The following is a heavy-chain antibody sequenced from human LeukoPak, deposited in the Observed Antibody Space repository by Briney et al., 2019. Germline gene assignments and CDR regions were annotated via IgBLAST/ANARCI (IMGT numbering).Heavy chain of an antibody. J-gene: IGHJ3*02. V-gene: IGHV3-21*01. CDR3: ARVLQLLWFGEPKSTDAFDI. D-gene: IGHD3-10*01. CDR1: GFTFSSYS. Sequence: GGSLRLSCAASGFTFSSYSMSWVRQSPGKGLQWVSFISSGSNYIYYADSVKGRFTISRDNAKNSLYLQMNSLRAEDTAVYYCARVLQLLWFGEPKSTDAFDIWGQGTMVTVSS. CDR2: ISSGSNYI.